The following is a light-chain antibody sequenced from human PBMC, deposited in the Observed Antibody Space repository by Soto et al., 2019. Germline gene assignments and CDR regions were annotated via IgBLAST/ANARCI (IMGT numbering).Light chain of an antibody. J-gene: IGKJ3*01. CDR1: QSLLHSPNNKNY. CDR2: WAS. V-gene: IGKV4-1*01. Sequence: DIVMTQSPDSLAVSLGERATINCKSSQSLLHSPNNKNYLAWYQQKPRQPPKLLIYWASTRESGVPDRFSGGGSGTDFTLTISSLQAEDVAVYFCQQYRWTPFTSGPVTKVDIK. CDR3: QQYRWTPFT.